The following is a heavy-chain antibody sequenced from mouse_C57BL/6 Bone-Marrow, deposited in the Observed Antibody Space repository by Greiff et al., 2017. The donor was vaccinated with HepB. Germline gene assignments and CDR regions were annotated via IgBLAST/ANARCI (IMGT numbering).Heavy chain of an antibody. CDR2: IRSKSNNYAT. CDR3: VRHGTAY. J-gene: IGHJ3*01. CDR1: GFSFNTYA. V-gene: IGHV10-1*01. D-gene: IGHD3-1*01. Sequence: EVKLVESGGGLVQPKGSLKLSCAASGFSFNTYAMNWVRQAPGKGLEWVARIRSKSNNYATYYADSVKDRFTISRADSESMLYLQMNNLKTEDTAMYYCVRHGTAYWGQGTLVTVSA.